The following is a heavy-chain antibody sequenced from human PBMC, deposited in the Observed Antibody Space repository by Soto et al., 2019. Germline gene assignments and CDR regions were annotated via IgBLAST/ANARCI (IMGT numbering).Heavy chain of an antibody. V-gene: IGHV3-11*03. Sequence: PGGSLRLSCAASGSSFSDYYMSWIRQSPGEGLEWLSYITSSSSYTHYADSVKGRFTISRDNAKNSLYLQMNSLGAEDTAVYYCAGGQDNLAVNFDYWGQGT. CDR3: AGGQDNLAVNFDY. D-gene: IGHD1-1*01. J-gene: IGHJ4*02. CDR2: ITSSSSYT. CDR1: GSSFSDYY.